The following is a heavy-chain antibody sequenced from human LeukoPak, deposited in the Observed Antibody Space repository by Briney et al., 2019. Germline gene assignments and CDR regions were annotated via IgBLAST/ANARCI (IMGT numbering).Heavy chain of an antibody. CDR3: ARGVGHGDARHYDH. V-gene: IGHV4-59*01. Sequence: WETLSLTCTVSGASITSYYWTWIRQSPEKGLEWIGYIYNYGSTKYEPSLKSRVSISDDTAKNQFSLNVKSVTAADTAVYYCARGVGHGDARHYDHWGHGIQVTVSS. J-gene: IGHJ4*01. CDR1: GASITSYY. D-gene: IGHD4-17*01. CDR2: IYNYGST.